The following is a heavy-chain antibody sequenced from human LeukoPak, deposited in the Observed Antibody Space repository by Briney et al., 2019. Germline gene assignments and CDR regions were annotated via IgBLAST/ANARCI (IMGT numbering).Heavy chain of an antibody. CDR1: GFTFDDYA. D-gene: IGHD2-15*01. CDR2: ISLNGGSI. J-gene: IGHJ4*02. CDR3: AKGAVVVAATPYFDY. Sequence: GGSLRLSCATSGFTFDDYAMHWVRQPPGNGLELVSLISLNGGSIDYADSVKGRFTISRDNSKNSLYLQMNSLRPEDTALYYCAKGAVVVAATPYFDYWGQGTLVTVSS. V-gene: IGHV3-43D*03.